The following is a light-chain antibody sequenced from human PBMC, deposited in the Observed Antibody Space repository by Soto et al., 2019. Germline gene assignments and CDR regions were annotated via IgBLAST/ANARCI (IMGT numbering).Light chain of an antibody. CDR2: SAS. V-gene: IGKV3-15*01. Sequence: EIAMTQSPATLSVSPGERATLSCRASQSISTELAWYQQIPRQPPRLLIYSASTRATGVPARFTGSGSGSEFTLTISGLQSEDFAIYYCQQGHNWPLTFGQGTRLEI. CDR3: QQGHNWPLT. CDR1: QSISTE. J-gene: IGKJ2*01.